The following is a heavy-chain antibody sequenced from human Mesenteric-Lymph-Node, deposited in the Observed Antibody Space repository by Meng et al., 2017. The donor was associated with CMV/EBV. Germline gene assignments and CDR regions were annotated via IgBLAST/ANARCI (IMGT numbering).Heavy chain of an antibody. CDR2: INPNSGGT. V-gene: IGHV1-2*02. CDR3: ASLWYFDY. Sequence: ASAKVSCKASGYFFIGYYMLWVRQAPGQGLEWMGWINPNSGGTNYAQKSQGRVTMTRDTSISTAYMQLSKLGSDDTAVYYCASLWYFDYWGQGTLVTVSS. J-gene: IGHJ4*02. CDR1: GYFFIGYY.